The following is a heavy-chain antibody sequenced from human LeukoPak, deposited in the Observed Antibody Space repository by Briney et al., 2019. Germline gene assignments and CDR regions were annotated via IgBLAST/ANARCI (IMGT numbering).Heavy chain of an antibody. Sequence: SVKVSCKASGGTLSSYAISWVRQAPGQGLEWMGGIIPIFGTANYAQKFQGRVTMTRNTSISTAYMELSSLRSEDTAVYYCAREEGTWGQGTLVTVSS. J-gene: IGHJ4*02. CDR3: AREEGT. CDR1: GGTLSSYA. V-gene: IGHV1-69*05. CDR2: IIPIFGTA.